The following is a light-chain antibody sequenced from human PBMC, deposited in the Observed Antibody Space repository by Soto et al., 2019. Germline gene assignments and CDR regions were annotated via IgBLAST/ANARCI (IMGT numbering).Light chain of an antibody. CDR1: QSVSSSY. V-gene: IGKV3-20*01. CDR3: QQYGRSPRT. Sequence: EIVLTQSPGTLSLSPGERATLSCRASQSVSSSYFAWYQQKPGQAPRLLIYGASSRATGIPDRFNGSGSGTEFTLAISRLEPEDFAVYFCQQYGRSPRTVGQGTKVEIK. CDR2: GAS. J-gene: IGKJ1*01.